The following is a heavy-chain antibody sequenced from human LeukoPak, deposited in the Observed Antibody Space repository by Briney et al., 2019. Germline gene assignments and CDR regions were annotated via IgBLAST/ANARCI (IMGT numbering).Heavy chain of an antibody. CDR1: GYTFTGYY. CDR2: INPNSGGT. D-gene: IGHD6-19*01. Sequence: GASVKVSCKASGYTFTGYYMHWVRQAPGQGLEWMGRINPNSGGTNYAQKFQGRVTMTRDTSISTAYMELSRLRSEDTAVYYCARPGYSSGWYDYWGQGTLVTVSS. J-gene: IGHJ4*02. CDR3: ARPGYSSGWYDY. V-gene: IGHV1-2*06.